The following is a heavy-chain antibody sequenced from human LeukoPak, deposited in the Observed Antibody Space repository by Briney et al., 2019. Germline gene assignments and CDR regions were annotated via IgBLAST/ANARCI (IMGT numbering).Heavy chain of an antibody. Sequence: ASVKVSCKASGYTFTSYGISWVRQAPGQGLEWVGWISAYNGNTNYAQKLQGRVTMTTDTSTSTAYMELRSLRSDDTAVYYCARKYDKRSAFDIWGQGTMVTVSS. CDR1: GYTFTSYG. V-gene: IGHV1-18*01. J-gene: IGHJ3*02. CDR3: ARKYDKRSAFDI. CDR2: ISAYNGNT. D-gene: IGHD1-1*01.